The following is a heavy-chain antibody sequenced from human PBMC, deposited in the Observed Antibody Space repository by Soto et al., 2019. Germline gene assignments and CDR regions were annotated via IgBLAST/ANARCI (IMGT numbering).Heavy chain of an antibody. CDR1: GFTFSNQW. J-gene: IGHJ4*02. Sequence: EVQLVESGGGLVQPGGSLRLSCTASGFTFSNQWMRWVRQAPGKGLARVASIKEDGSEKYYVDSVKGRFTISRDNAKNSLYLQRNSLRSEDTAVYYCAKEYRWGQGTLVTVSS. CDR3: AKEYR. CDR2: IKEDGSEK. D-gene: IGHD1-26*01. V-gene: IGHV3-7*01.